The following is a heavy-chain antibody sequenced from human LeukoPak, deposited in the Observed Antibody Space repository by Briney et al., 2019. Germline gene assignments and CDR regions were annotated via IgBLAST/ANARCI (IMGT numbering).Heavy chain of an antibody. CDR1: AFPFSSYG. CDR3: ASLGAVAGTLAYYFDY. CDR2: INHSGST. Sequence: LRLSCAASAFPFSSYGMHWIRQPPGKGLEWIGEINHSGSTNYNPSLKSRVTISVDTSKNQFSLKLSSVTAADTAVYYCASLGAVAGTLAYYFDYWGQGTLVTVSS. J-gene: IGHJ4*02. V-gene: IGHV4-34*01. D-gene: IGHD6-19*01.